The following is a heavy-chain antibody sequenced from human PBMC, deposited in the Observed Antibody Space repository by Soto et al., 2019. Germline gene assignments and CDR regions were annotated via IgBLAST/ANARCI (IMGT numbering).Heavy chain of an antibody. J-gene: IGHJ4*02. D-gene: IGHD2-21*02. V-gene: IGHV1-69*13. CDR2: IIPIFGTA. Sequence: SVKVSCKASGGTFSSYAISWVRQAPGQGLEWMGGIIPIFGTANYAQKFQGRVTITADESTSTAYMELSSLRSEDTAVYYCARDDGLAYCGGDCYSWGQGTLVTVSS. CDR1: GGTFSSYA. CDR3: ARDDGLAYCGGDCYS.